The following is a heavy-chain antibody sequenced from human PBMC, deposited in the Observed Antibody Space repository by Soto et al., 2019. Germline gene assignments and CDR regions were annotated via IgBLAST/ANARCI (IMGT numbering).Heavy chain of an antibody. J-gene: IGHJ4*02. D-gene: IGHD2-15*01. Sequence: EVQLVESGGGLVKPGGSLRLSCAASGFTFSSYSMNWVRQAPGKGLEWVSSISSSSSYIYYADSVKGRFTISRDNAKNSLYLQMNSLRAEDTAVYYCARDIDGDQTIDYWGQGTLVTVSS. CDR1: GFTFSSYS. V-gene: IGHV3-21*01. CDR2: ISSSSSYI. CDR3: ARDIDGDQTIDY.